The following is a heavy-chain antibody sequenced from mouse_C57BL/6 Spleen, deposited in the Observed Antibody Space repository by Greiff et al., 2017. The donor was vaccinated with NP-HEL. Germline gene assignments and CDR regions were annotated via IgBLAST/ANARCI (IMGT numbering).Heavy chain of an antibody. D-gene: IGHD2-4*01. J-gene: IGHJ2*01. CDR3: YSATEYDGFDD. V-gene: IGHV1-55*01. CDR2: IDPASGST. CDR1: GYTFTSYW. Sequence: QVQLQQPGAELVKPGASVKLSCKASGYTFTSYWMTWVKQRPGQGLEWIGNIDPASGSTNYNQKFKGKATLTVDKSSSTAYMQLSSLTSEDSAVYVYYSATEYDGFDDWGQGTTLTVSS.